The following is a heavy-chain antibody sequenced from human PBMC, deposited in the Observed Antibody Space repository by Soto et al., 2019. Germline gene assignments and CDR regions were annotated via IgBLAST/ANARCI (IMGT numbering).Heavy chain of an antibody. V-gene: IGHV4-61*01. Sequence: QVQLQESGPGLVKPSETLSLTCTVSGGSVSSGSYYWSWIPQPPGKGLEWIGYIYYSGSTNYNPSLKSRVTIPVDTSKNQCSLKLSAVTAADTAVYYCARVAAAGKKAFDPWGQGTLVTVSS. CDR2: IYYSGST. D-gene: IGHD6-13*01. CDR1: GGSVSSGSYY. CDR3: ARVAAAGKKAFDP. J-gene: IGHJ5*02.